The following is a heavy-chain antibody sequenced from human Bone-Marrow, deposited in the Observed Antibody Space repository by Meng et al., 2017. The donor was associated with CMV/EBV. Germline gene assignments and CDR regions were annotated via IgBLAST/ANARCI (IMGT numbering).Heavy chain of an antibody. CDR2: ISGSGGST. CDR1: GFTFSSYA. Sequence: GESLKISCAASGFTFSSYAMSWVRQAPGKGLEWVSTISGSGGSTYYVDSVKGQFTISRDNSKNTLNLQLNSLRAEDTAVYYCAKDPNYWGQGKLVTVSS. V-gene: IGHV3-23*01. CDR3: AKDPNY. J-gene: IGHJ4*02.